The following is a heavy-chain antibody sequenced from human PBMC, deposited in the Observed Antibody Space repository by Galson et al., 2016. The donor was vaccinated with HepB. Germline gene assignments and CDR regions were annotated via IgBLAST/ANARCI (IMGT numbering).Heavy chain of an antibody. Sequence: SLRLSCAVSAGTFKNYAMNWVRQAPGKGLEWVAAISGSGGRTSYEDSVWGRFTISRDNSKNTLFLRMNSVGVEDTAVYFCAKSGFFGELDKWGQGTGVVVSS. D-gene: IGHD3-10*01. J-gene: IGHJ4*02. CDR2: ISGSGGRT. CDR1: AGTFKNYA. V-gene: IGHV3-23*01. CDR3: AKSGFFGELDK.